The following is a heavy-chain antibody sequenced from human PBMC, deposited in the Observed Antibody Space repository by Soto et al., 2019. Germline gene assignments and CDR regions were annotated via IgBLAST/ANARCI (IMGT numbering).Heavy chain of an antibody. CDR1: GGTFSSYA. Sequence: SVKVSCKASGGTFSSYAISWVRQAPGQGLEWMGGIIPIFGTANYAQKFQGRVTITADESTSTAYMELSSLRSEDTAVYYCARADTGYSSSWFYYYYYGMDVWGQGTTVTVS. D-gene: IGHD6-13*01. CDR3: ARADTGYSSSWFYYYYYGMDV. V-gene: IGHV1-69*13. CDR2: IIPIFGTA. J-gene: IGHJ6*02.